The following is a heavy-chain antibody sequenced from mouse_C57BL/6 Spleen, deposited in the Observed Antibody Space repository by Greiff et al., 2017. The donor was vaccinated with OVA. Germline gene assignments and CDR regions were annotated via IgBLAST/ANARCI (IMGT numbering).Heavy chain of an antibody. CDR1: GYTFTSYG. V-gene: IGHV1-81*01. Sequence: VKLQESGAELARPGASVKLSCKASGYTFTSYGISWVKQSTGQGLEWIGEIYPRSGNTYYNEKFKGKATLTADKSSSTAYMELRSLTSEDSAVYFCARSLYDYLFAYWGQGTLVTVSA. CDR2: IYPRSGNT. CDR3: ARSLYDYLFAY. J-gene: IGHJ3*01. D-gene: IGHD2-4*01.